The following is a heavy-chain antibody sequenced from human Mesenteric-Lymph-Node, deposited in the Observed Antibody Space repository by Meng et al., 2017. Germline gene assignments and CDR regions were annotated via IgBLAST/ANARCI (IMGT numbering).Heavy chain of an antibody. CDR2: FVNNVDT. J-gene: IGHJ4*02. CDR1: GYTFASYG. D-gene: IGHD3-10*01. CDR3: ARGTPGRSYSDY. V-gene: IGHV1-18*01. Sequence: QVQLLRAGAEVKKPGASVRVSCEASGYTFASYGISWLRQAPGQGLEWMGWFVNNVDTYSAQKFQGRVTMTTDTHTCTAFMELRSLRSDDTAVYYCARGTPGRSYSDYWGQGTLVTVSS.